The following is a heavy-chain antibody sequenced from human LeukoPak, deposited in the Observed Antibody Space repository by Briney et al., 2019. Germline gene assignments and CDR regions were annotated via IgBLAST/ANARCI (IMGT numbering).Heavy chain of an antibody. CDR3: ARGKTGWYTDNWFDP. V-gene: IGHV1-18*01. J-gene: IGHJ5*02. CDR2: ISAYNGNT. CDR1: GYTFTSYG. Sequence: ASVKVSCKASGYTFTSYGISWVRQAPGQGLEWMGWISAYNGNTNYAQKFQGRVTITADKSTSTAYMELSSLRSEDTAVYYCARGKTGWYTDNWFDPWGQGTLVTVSS. D-gene: IGHD6-19*01.